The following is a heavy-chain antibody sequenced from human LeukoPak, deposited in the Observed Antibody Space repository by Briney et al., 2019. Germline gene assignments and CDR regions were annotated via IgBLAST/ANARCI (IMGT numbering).Heavy chain of an antibody. D-gene: IGHD2-2*01. J-gene: IGHJ5*02. CDR3: ARDRASAMPYNWFDP. CDR1: GFTFSDYY. Sequence: GGSLRLSCAASGFTFSDYYMSWIRQAPGKGLEWVSYISSSGSTIYYADSVKGRFTISRDNAKNSLYLQMNSLRAEDTAVYYCARDRASAMPYNWFDPWGQGTLVTVSS. V-gene: IGHV3-11*04. CDR2: ISSSGSTI.